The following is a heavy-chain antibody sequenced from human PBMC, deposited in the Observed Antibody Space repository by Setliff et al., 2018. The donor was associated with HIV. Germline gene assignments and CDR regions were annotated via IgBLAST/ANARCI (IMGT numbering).Heavy chain of an antibody. CDR2: IYHSGST. CDR3: AGVKHSSSWYDYPYYFDY. Sequence: PSETLSLTCAVSAYSISSGYYWGWIRQPPGKGLEWIGSIYHSGSTYYNPSLKSRVTISVDTSKNQFSLKLSSVTAADTAVYYCAGVKHSSSWYDYPYYFDYWGQGTLVTVSS. D-gene: IGHD6-13*01. V-gene: IGHV4-38-2*01. CDR1: AYSISSGYY. J-gene: IGHJ4*02.